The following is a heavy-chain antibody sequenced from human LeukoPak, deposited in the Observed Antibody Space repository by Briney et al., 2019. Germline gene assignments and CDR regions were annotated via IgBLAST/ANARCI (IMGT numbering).Heavy chain of an antibody. Sequence: GGSLRLSCAASGFTFSSYSMNWVRQAPGKGLEWVSSISSSSSYIYYADSVKGRFTISRDNAKNSLYLQMNSLRAEDTAVYYCSRDRVCGGSGCSCYGTSLVLYGFDIWGQGKMVTVSS. D-gene: IGHD2-15*01. J-gene: IGHJ3*02. CDR3: SRDRVCGGSGCSCYGTSLVLYGFDI. CDR2: ISSSSSYI. CDR1: GFTFSSYS. V-gene: IGHV3-21*01.